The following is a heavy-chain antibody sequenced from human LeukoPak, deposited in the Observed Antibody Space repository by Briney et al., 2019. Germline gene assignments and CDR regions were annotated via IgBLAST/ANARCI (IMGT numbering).Heavy chain of an antibody. V-gene: IGHV2-5*02. J-gene: IGHJ5*02. CDR1: GFSLSTSGVG. D-gene: IGHD3-10*01. CDR3: AHSSGSYYNGWFDP. Sequence: SGPTLVKPTQTLTLTCTFSGFSLSTSGVGVGWIRQPPGKALEWLALIYWDDDKRYSPSLKSRLTITKDTSKNQVVPTMTNMDPVDTATYYCAHSSGSYYNGWFDPWGQGTLVTVSS. CDR2: IYWDDDK.